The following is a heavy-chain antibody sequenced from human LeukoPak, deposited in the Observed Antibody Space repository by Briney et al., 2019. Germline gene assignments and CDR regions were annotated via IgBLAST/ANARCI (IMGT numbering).Heavy chain of an antibody. D-gene: IGHD6-13*01. CDR1: GFTFSSYG. J-gene: IGHJ4*02. V-gene: IGHV3-30*02. Sequence: GGSLRLSCAASGFTFSSYGMHWVRQAPGKGLEWVAFIRYDGSNKYYADSVRGRFTISRDNSKNTLYLQMNSLRAEDTAVYYCAMTGYSTPGYWGQGTLVTVSS. CDR3: AMTGYSTPGY. CDR2: IRYDGSNK.